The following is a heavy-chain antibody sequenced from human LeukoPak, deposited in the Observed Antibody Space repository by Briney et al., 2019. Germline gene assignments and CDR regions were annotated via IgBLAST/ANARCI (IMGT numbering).Heavy chain of an antibody. CDR1: GDSFRSYS. CDR3: ARDGYYYGSGNYYFDY. CDR2: IYTSGAT. D-gene: IGHD3-10*01. J-gene: IGHJ4*02. Sequence: SETLSLTCTVSGDSFRSYSWSGIRQPAGKGLEWIGRIYTSGATKYNPSLQSRVTMSLDTSKSQFSLKLSSVTAADTAVYYCARDGYYYGSGNYYFDYWGQGTLVTVSS. V-gene: IGHV4-4*07.